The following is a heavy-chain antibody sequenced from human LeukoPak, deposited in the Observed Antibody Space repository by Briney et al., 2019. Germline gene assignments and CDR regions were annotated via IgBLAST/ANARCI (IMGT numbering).Heavy chain of an antibody. CDR3: AKDLWGIAVAGTIDY. D-gene: IGHD6-13*01. J-gene: IGHJ4*02. V-gene: IGHV3-23*01. Sequence: PEGSLRLSCAASGFTFSSYALNWVRQAPGKGLEWVSSISGSGGSTYYADSVKGRFTISRDNSKNTLYLQMNSLRAEDTAVYYCAKDLWGIAVAGTIDYWGQGTLVTVSS. CDR2: ISGSGGST. CDR1: GFTFSSYA.